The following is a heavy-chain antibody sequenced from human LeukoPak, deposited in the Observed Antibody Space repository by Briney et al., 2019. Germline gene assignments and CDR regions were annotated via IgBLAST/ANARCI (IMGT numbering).Heavy chain of an antibody. CDR2: ISSSSSTI. J-gene: IGHJ2*01. Sequence: GGSLRLSCAASGFTFSSYSMNWVRQAPGKGLDWVSYISSSSSTIYYADSVKGRFTISRDNSKNTLYLQMNSLRAEDTAVYYCARGATAQDWYFDLWGRGTLVTVSS. CDR3: ARGATAQDWYFDL. CDR1: GFTFSSYS. D-gene: IGHD1-26*01. V-gene: IGHV3-48*01.